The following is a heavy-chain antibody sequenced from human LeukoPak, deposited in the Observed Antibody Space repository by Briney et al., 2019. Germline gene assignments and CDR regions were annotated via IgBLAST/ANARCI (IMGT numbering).Heavy chain of an antibody. J-gene: IGHJ4*02. V-gene: IGHV3-21*04. Sequence: TGGSLRLSCAASGFTFSSYSMNWVRQAPGKGLEWVSSISSSSSYIYYADSVKGRFTISRDNAKNSLYLQMNSLRAEDMALYYCAKGSSAWNEVFHFDYWGQGTLVTVSS. CDR1: GFTFSSYS. CDR2: ISSSSSYI. CDR3: AKGSSAWNEVFHFDY. D-gene: IGHD6-19*01.